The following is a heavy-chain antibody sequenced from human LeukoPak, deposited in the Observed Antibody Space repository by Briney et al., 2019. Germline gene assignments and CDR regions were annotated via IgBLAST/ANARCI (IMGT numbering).Heavy chain of an antibody. CDR1: GYTFISYD. J-gene: IGHJ4*02. D-gene: IGHD2-2*01. Sequence: GASVKVSCKASGYTFISYDINWVRQATGQGLEWMGWLNPNSGNTGYAQKFQGRVTMTRNTSISTVYMELSSLRFEGTAVYYCVRAPAGLETYYFDYWGQGTLVSVSS. CDR3: VRAPAGLETYYFDY. CDR2: LNPNSGNT. V-gene: IGHV1-8*01.